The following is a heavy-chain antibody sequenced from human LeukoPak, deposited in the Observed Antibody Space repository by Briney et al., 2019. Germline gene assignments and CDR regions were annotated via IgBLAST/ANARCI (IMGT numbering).Heavy chain of an antibody. CDR2: TYYSGST. CDR1: AGSISSSSHY. Sequence: PSETLSLTCTVSAGSISSSSHYWGWIRQPPGKGLEWIGSTYYSGSTYYIPSLESRVTISVDTSKNQFSLKLSSVTAADTAVYYCARQGDSKMSSRFDYWGQGTLVTVSS. D-gene: IGHD3-22*01. V-gene: IGHV4-39*01. CDR3: ARQGDSKMSSRFDY. J-gene: IGHJ4*02.